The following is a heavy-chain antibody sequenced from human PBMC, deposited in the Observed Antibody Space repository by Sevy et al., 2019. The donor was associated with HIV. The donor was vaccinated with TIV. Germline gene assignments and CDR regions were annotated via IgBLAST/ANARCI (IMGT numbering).Heavy chain of an antibody. CDR3: ASVGSKTAAVAGSYYYYGMDV. D-gene: IGHD6-19*01. V-gene: IGHV3-33*01. J-gene: IGHJ6*02. Sequence: GGSLRLSCAASGFTFSSYGMHWVRQAPGKGLEWVAVIWYDGSNKYYADSVKGRFTISRDNSKNTLYLQMNSLRAEDTAVYYCASVGSKTAAVAGSYYYYGMDVWGQGTTVTVSS. CDR1: GFTFSSYG. CDR2: IWYDGSNK.